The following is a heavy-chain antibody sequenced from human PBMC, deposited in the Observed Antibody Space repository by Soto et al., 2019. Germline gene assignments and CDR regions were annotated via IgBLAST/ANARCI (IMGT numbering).Heavy chain of an antibody. CDR1: GITVSRNY. Sequence: PRGSLRLSCAASGITVSRNYMSWVRQAPGKGLEWVSVIYSGSTTHYADSVRGRFTISRDNSRNTLYLQMNSLRADDTALYYCAKGAWLDFWGRGTLVTVSP. CDR2: IYSGSTT. V-gene: IGHV3-53*01. CDR3: AKGAWLDF. D-gene: IGHD5-12*01. J-gene: IGHJ4*02.